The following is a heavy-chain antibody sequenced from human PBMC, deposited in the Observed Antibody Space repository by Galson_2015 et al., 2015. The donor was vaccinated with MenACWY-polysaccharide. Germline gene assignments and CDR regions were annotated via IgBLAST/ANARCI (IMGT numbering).Heavy chain of an antibody. V-gene: IGHV1-8*01. CDR3: ARIIARKHTFVDS. CDR2: MNPNRGNT. Sequence: SVKVSCKASGYKFSSYDINWVRQASGQGLEWMGWMNPNRGNTGYAQKFQGRVAMTRDTATSTAYMQLKMLRYDDTAVYYCARIIARKHTFVDSWGQGSLVSGS. J-gene: IGHJ4*02. CDR1: GYKFSSYD. D-gene: IGHD2-21*01.